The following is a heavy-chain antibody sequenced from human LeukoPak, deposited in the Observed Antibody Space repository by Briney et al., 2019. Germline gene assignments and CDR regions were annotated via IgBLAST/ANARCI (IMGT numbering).Heavy chain of an antibody. J-gene: IGHJ6*02. V-gene: IGHV3-23*01. CDR3: TRILGISSSWFGEDYYYYGMDV. D-gene: IGHD6-13*01. CDR2: MSGSGSST. CDR1: GLTFNTYV. Sequence: GGSLRLSCAASGLTFNTYVISWVRQAPGKGLEWVSSMSGSGSSTYYADSVKGRFTISRDNSKNTLYLRMNSLRAEDTAVYYCTRILGISSSWFGEDYYYYGMDVWGQGTTVTVSS.